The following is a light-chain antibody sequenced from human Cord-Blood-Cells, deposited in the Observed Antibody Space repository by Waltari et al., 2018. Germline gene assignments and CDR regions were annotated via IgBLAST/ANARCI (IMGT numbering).Light chain of an antibody. J-gene: IGKJ2*01. Sequence: EIVMTQSPATLSVSPGERATLSCRASQSVSSNLAWYQQKPDQAPRLLIYGASTRATGIPARFSCSGSGTEFTLTISSLQSEDFAVYYCQQYNNWPPYTFGQGTKLEIK. CDR2: GAS. CDR1: QSVSSN. CDR3: QQYNNWPPYT. V-gene: IGKV3-15*01.